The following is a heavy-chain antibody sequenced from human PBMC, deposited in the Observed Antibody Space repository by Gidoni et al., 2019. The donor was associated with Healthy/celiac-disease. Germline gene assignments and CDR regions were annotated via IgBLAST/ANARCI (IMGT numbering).Heavy chain of an antibody. D-gene: IGHD6-19*01. CDR1: GFTVSSNY. V-gene: IGHV3-66*01. Sequence: EVQLVESGGGLVQPGGSLRLSCAASGFTVSSNYMSWFRQAPGKGLEWVSVIYSGGSTYYADSVKGRFTISRDNSKTTLYLQMNSLRAEDTAVYYCARDGTDSSGWYLGGYWGQGTLVTVSS. CDR3: ARDGTDSSGWYLGGY. CDR2: IYSGGST. J-gene: IGHJ4*02.